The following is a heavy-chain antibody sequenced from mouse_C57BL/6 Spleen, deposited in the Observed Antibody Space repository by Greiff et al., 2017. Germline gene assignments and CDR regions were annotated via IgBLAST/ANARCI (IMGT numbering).Heavy chain of an antibody. D-gene: IGHD2-1*01. Sequence: EVKLVESGAELVKPGASVKLSCTASGFNIKDYYMHWVKQRTEQGLEWIGRIDPEDGETKYAPKFQGKATITADTSSNTAYLQLSSLTSEDTAVYYCASLYYGNSYFDYWGQGTTLTVSS. J-gene: IGHJ2*01. CDR1: GFNIKDYY. V-gene: IGHV14-2*01. CDR2: IDPEDGET. CDR3: ASLYYGNSYFDY.